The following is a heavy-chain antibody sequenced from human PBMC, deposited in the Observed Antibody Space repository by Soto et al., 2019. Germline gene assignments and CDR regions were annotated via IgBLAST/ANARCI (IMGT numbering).Heavy chain of an antibody. D-gene: IGHD4-17*01. Sequence: QVQLQESGPGLVKPSQTLSLTCTVSGGSISSGGYYWSWIRQHPGKGLEWIGYIYYSGSTYYNPSLKSRVTISVDTSKNLFSLKLSSVTAADTAVYYCARDQRTTVTTYYFDYWGQGTLVTVSS. CDR1: GGSISSGGYY. V-gene: IGHV4-31*03. CDR2: IYYSGST. CDR3: ARDQRTTVTTYYFDY. J-gene: IGHJ4*02.